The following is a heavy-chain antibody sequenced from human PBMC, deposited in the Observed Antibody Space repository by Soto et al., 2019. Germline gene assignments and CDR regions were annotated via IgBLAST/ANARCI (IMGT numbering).Heavy chain of an antibody. V-gene: IGHV3-30*03. CDR1: GFTFSSYG. CDR2: ISYDGSNK. CDR3: SQDVRGCAEVFER. Sequence: SLRLSCASSGFTFSSYGMHWVRQAPGKGLEWVAVISYDGSNKYYADSVKGRFTISRDNSKNTLYLQMNSLRAEDTAVYYLSQDVRGCAEVFERWAKGPMVTV. D-gene: IGHD1-20*01. J-gene: IGHJ3*01.